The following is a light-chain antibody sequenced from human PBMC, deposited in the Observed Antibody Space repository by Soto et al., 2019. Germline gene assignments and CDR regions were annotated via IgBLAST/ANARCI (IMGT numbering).Light chain of an antibody. J-gene: IGKJ1*01. CDR3: QQYNNWRT. Sequence: EIVMTQSPATLSVSPGERATLSCRASQSVSSNLAWYQQKPGQAPRLLIYGASTRATGIPARFSGSGSGTEFNLTINSLQSEDFAVYYCQQYNNWRTFGQGTKVEIK. CDR2: GAS. V-gene: IGKV3-15*01. CDR1: QSVSSN.